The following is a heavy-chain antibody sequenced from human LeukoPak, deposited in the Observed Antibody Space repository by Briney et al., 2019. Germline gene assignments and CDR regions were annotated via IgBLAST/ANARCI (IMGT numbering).Heavy chain of an antibody. CDR3: ARSGSYRERQLRGYYFDH. J-gene: IGHJ4*02. CDR2: VSSSSSCI. CDR1: GFTFSSCS. Sequence: GGSLRLSCAASGFTFSSCSMNWVGQAPRKGLELVCSVSSSSSCIYYADSVKGRCTISRDNAKNSLYLQMNSLRAEDTAVYYCARSGSYRERQLRGYYFDHWGQGTLVIVSS. D-gene: IGHD1-26*01. V-gene: IGHV3-21*01.